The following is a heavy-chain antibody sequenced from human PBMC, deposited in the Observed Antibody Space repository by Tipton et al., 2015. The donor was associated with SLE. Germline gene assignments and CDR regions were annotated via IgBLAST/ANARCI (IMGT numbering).Heavy chain of an antibody. Sequence: QSGAEVKKPGASVKVSCKASGYTFTSYDINWVRQATGQGLEWMGWMNPNSGSTGYAQKFQGRVTMTRNTSISTAYMELSSLRSEDTAVYYCARGGIVVVPAASFDYMDVWGKGTTVTVSS. CDR3: ARGGIVVVPAASFDYMDV. CDR1: GYTFTSYD. CDR2: MNPNSGST. J-gene: IGHJ6*03. D-gene: IGHD2-2*01. V-gene: IGHV1-8*01.